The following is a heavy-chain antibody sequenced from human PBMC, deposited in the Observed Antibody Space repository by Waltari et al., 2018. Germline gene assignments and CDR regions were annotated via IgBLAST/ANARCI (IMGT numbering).Heavy chain of an antibody. V-gene: IGHV4-61*02. CDR2: IYTSGST. D-gene: IGHD2-2*02. Sequence: QVQLQESGPGLVKPSQTLSLTCTVSGGSISSGSYYWSWIRQPAGKGLGWIGRIYTSGSTNYNPSLKSRVTMSVDTSKNQFSLKLSSVTAADTAVYYCARDEGVVPAAIPGLSEVYYYYGMDVWGQGTTVTVSS. CDR1: GGSISSGSYY. CDR3: ARDEGVVPAAIPGLSEVYYYYGMDV. J-gene: IGHJ6*02.